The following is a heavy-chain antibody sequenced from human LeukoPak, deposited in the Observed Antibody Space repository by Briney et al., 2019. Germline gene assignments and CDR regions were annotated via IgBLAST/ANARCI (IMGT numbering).Heavy chain of an antibody. J-gene: IGHJ3*02. CDR3: ARCGSDYDGGAFDI. Sequence: PGGSLRLSCAASGFSVRSHYMSWVRQAPGKGLEWVAVICSDRRTHYGDSVKGRFTISRDNSNNTLHLQMNSLRGEDTAVYYCARCGSDYDGGAFDIWGQGTVVTVSS. D-gene: IGHD2-21*02. V-gene: IGHV3-53*01. CDR1: GFSVRSHY. CDR2: ICSDRRT.